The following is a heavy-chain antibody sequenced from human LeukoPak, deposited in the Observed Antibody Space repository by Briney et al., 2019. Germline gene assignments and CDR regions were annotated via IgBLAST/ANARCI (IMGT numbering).Heavy chain of an antibody. CDR2: ISGSGFNT. Sequence: GGSLRLSCAASGFTFSSYAMSWVRQAPGKGLEWLSCISGSGFNTFYADSVKGRFTISRDNSKNTLYLQMNSLRAEDTAVYYCAKSRVEVAGTGGFDTWGRGTLVAVSS. CDR1: GFTFSSYA. D-gene: IGHD6-13*01. V-gene: IGHV3-23*01. CDR3: AKSRVEVAGTGGFDT. J-gene: IGHJ3*02.